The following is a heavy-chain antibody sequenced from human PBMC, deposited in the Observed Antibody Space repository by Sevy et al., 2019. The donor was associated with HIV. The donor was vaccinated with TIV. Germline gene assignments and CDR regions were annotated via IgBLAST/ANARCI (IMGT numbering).Heavy chain of an antibody. V-gene: IGHV1-46*01. CDR2: ISPSGGSR. CDR3: ARDTGTSITARPSAFDI. J-gene: IGHJ3*02. D-gene: IGHD6-6*01. Sequence: ASVKVSCKASGYTFTSYYMHWVRQAPGQGLEWMGMISPSGGSRSYAQKFQGRVTMTRDTSTSIVYMELSSLRSEDTAVYYCARDTGTSITARPSAFDIWGQGTMVTVPS. CDR1: GYTFTSYY.